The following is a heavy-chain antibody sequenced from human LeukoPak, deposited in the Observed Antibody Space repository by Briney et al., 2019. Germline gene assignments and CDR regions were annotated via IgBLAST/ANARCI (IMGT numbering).Heavy chain of an antibody. J-gene: IGHJ4*02. Sequence: GESLRLSCAASGFTVSSNYMSWVRQAPGEGLEWVAVIYSGGSTYYAHSVKGRFTISRDNSKNTLYLQMGSLRAEDTAVYYCAREPIAAAGTLGDYRGQGTLVTVSS. V-gene: IGHV3-53*01. D-gene: IGHD6-13*01. CDR1: GFTVSSNY. CDR2: IYSGGST. CDR3: AREPIAAAGTLGDY.